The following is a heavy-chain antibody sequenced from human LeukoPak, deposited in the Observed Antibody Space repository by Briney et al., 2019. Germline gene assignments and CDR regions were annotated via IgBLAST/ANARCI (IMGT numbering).Heavy chain of an antibody. CDR2: INPDGRDT. V-gene: IGHV3-7*01. CDR3: TSWGDTTAEYFQR. CDR1: GFTFNRCW. Sequence: GGSLRLSCVVSGFTFNRCWMNWVGQAPGKGLEWVAHINPDGRDTYYVDSVKGRFTISRDNAQNSMYLQMNSLRVEDTAVYYCTSWGDTTAEYFQRWGQGTLVTVSS. J-gene: IGHJ1*01. D-gene: IGHD2-21*02.